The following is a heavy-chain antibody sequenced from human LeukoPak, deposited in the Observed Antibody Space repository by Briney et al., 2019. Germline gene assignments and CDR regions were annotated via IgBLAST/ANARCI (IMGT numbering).Heavy chain of an antibody. D-gene: IGHD6-19*01. Sequence: PPETLSLTCTVSGGSISTYYWVWIRQPPGKGLEWIGHIYDSGSPTYKSSLKSRVTISVDTSKSQFSLRLTSVTAADTAVYYCARDGYSSGWYDYWGQGTLVTVSS. V-gene: IGHV4-59*01. J-gene: IGHJ4*02. CDR2: IYDSGSP. CDR1: GGSISTYY. CDR3: ARDGYSSGWYDY.